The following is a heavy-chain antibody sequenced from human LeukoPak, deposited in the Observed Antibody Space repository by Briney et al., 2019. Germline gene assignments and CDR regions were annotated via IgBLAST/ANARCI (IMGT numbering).Heavy chain of an antibody. J-gene: IGHJ4*02. V-gene: IGHV3-7*03. D-gene: IGHD6-13*01. CDR2: IKQDGSEK. CDR3: ARVWQQLNYFDY. CDR1: GFTVSSNY. Sequence: GGSLRLSCAASGFTVSSNYMSWVRQAPGKGLEWVANIKQDGSEKYYVDSVKGRFTISRDNAKNSLYLQMNSLRAEDTAVYYCARVWQQLNYFDYWGQGTLVTVSS.